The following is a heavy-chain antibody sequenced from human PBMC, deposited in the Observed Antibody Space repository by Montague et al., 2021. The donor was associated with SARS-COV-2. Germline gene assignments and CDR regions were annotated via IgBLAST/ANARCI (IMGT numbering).Heavy chain of an antibody. CDR1: GGPVSSATYY. J-gene: IGHJ6*02. CDR3: ASSGGYYYYYQGVDV. Sequence: SETLSLTCTVSGGPVSSATYYWSWIRQPPGKGLEWIGYINYSGSTSYNPSLKSRVTISVDMSKNQFSLKLNSVTAADTAVYYCASSGGYYYYYQGVDVWGQGTTVTDSS. CDR2: INYSGST. V-gene: IGHV4-61*01. D-gene: IGHD3-10*01.